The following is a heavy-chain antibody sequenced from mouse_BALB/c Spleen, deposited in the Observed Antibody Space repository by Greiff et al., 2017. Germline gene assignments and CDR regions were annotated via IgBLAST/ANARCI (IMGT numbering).Heavy chain of an antibody. D-gene: IGHD2-14*01. Sequence: EVKLVESGGGLVQPGGSLRLSCATSGFTFSDFYMEWVRQPPGKRLEWIAASRNKANDYTTEYSASVKGRFIVSRDTSQSILYLQMNALRAEDTAIYYCVRDAYYRYDEGYFDVWGAGTTVTVSS. CDR2: SRNKANDYTT. CDR1: GFTFSDFY. V-gene: IGHV7-1*02. J-gene: IGHJ1*01. CDR3: VRDAYYRYDEGYFDV.